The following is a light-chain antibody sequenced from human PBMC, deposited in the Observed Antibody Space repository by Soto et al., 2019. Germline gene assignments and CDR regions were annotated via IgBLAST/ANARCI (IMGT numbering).Light chain of an antibody. Sequence: DIQMTQSPSRLSASVGDRVTITCRASQSIGYRLAWYQQKPGKAPNLLIYAASTLETGVPSRFSGSGFGTEFTLTIASLQPDDSASYYCQQYNSFSKTFGRGTKVDIK. CDR3: QQYNSFSKT. CDR2: AAS. J-gene: IGKJ1*01. CDR1: QSIGYR. V-gene: IGKV1-5*01.